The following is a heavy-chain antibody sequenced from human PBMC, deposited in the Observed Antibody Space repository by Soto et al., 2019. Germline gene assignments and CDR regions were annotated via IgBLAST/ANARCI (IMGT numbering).Heavy chain of an antibody. J-gene: IGHJ4*02. CDR3: ARLPARRPSQTPAAATSVS. D-gene: IGHD6-13*01. Sequence: SLQCVVYGGALSGYSWNWIRQFPGKEMEWMGEINDSGGASDNPPLKSRVTISMDTSKRQFSLNLSSVTAADTATYYGARLPARRPSQTPAAATSVSWGPGTLVTASS. CDR2: INDSGGA. CDR1: GGALSGYS. V-gene: IGHV4-34*01.